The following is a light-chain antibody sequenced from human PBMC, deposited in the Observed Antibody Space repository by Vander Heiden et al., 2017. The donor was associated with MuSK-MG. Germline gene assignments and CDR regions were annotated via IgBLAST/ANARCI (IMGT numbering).Light chain of an antibody. CDR3: QQRSNWPPT. CDR1: QSVSSY. J-gene: IGKJ4*01. Sequence: EIGWTQSPATLSLSPGERATLSCRASQSVSSYLAWYQQKPGQAPRLLIYAASNRATGIPARFSGSGSGTDFTLTISSLEPEDFAVYYCQQRSNWPPTFGGGTKVEIK. V-gene: IGKV3-11*01. CDR2: AAS.